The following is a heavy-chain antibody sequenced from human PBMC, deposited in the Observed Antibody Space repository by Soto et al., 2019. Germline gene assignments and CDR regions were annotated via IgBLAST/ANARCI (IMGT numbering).Heavy chain of an antibody. V-gene: IGHV1-69*12. CDR2: IIPIFGTA. D-gene: IGHD1-26*01. J-gene: IGHJ3*02. CDR3: ARAPIVGATLASDDFDI. Sequence: QVQLVQSGAEVKKPGSSVKVSCEASGGTFSSYAISWVRQAPGQGLEWMGGIIPIFGTANYAQKFQGRVTITADESTSTAYMELSSLRSEDTAVYYCARAPIVGATLASDDFDIWGQGTMFTVSS. CDR1: GGTFSSYA.